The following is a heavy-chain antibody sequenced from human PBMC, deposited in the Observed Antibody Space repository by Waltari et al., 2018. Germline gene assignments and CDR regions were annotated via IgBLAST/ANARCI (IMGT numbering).Heavy chain of an antibody. J-gene: IGHJ5*02. CDR2: IIPIFGTA. CDR1: GGTFSSYA. D-gene: IGHD6-13*01. Sequence: QVQLVQSGAEVKKPGSSVKVSCKASGGTFSSYAISWVRQAPGQGLEWMGGIIPIFGTANYAQECQGRVTMTTDESTSTAYMELSSLRSEDTAVYYCASLKLGDSSWYQNFWFDPWGQGTLVTVSS. V-gene: IGHV1-69*05. CDR3: ASLKLGDSSWYQNFWFDP.